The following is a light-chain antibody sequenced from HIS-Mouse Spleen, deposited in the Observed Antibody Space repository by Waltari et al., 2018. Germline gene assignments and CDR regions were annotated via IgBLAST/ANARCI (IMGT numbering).Light chain of an antibody. J-gene: IGKJ4*01. Sequence: EIVLTKSPATLSLSPGERATLSGRASQSVSSYLAWYQQKPGQAPRLLIYDASNRATGIPARFSGSGSGTDFTLTISSLEPEDFAVYYCQQRSNPLTFGGGTKVEIK. V-gene: IGKV3-11*01. CDR3: QQRSNPLT. CDR2: DAS. CDR1: QSVSSY.